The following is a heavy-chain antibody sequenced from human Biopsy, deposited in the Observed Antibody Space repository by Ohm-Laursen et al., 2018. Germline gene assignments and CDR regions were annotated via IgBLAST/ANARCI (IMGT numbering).Heavy chain of an antibody. CDR1: GGSISSDY. V-gene: IGHV4-59*01. CDR3: ARATNSTGWPYYYFYGMDV. D-gene: IGHD2/OR15-2a*01. Sequence: GTLSLTCTVSGGSISSDYWSWIRQPPGKGLEWIGYIYYTGSTNYSPSLESRVTISVDTSKNQFSLRLNSVTAADTAVYYCARATNSTGWPYYYFYGMDVWGQGTTVTVSS. J-gene: IGHJ6*02. CDR2: IYYTGST.